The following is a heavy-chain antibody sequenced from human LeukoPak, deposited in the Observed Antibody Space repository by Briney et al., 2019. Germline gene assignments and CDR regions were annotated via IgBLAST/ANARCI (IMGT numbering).Heavy chain of an antibody. CDR3: ARDRGSGLDY. CDR1: GGTFSSYA. V-gene: IGHV1-69*05. CDR2: IIPIFGTA. D-gene: IGHD6-19*01. Sequence: GASVKVSCKASGGTFSSYAISWVRQAPGQGLEWMGRIIPIFGTANYAQKFQGRVTMTTDTSTSTAYMELRSLRSDDTAVYYCARDRGSGLDYWGQGTLVTVSS. J-gene: IGHJ4*02.